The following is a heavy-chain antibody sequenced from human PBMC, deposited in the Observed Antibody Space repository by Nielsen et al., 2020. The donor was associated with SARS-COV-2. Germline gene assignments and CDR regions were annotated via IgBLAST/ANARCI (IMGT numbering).Heavy chain of an antibody. CDR1: GFTFSSYG. J-gene: IGHJ6*02. Sequence: GESLKISCAASGFTFSSYGMHWVRQAPGKGLEWVAVMSYDGSNKYYADSVKGRFTISRDNSKNTLYLQMNSLRAEDTAVYYCAKDGSGWPYYYYGMDVWGQGTTVTVSS. CDR2: MSYDGSNK. D-gene: IGHD6-19*01. CDR3: AKDGSGWPYYYYGMDV. V-gene: IGHV3-30*18.